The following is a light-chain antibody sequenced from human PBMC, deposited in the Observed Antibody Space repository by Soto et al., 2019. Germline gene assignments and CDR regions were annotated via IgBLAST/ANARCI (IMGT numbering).Light chain of an antibody. V-gene: IGKV1-39*01. Sequence: DIQMTQSPSSLSASVGDRITISCRASQSVSTHLNWYQQKPGKAPKLLIYAASTLQSGVPSRFSGSGSRTDFTLTITSLQPEDFATNYCQQSYYVPRTFGQGTKVEIK. CDR3: QQSYYVPRT. CDR2: AAS. J-gene: IGKJ1*01. CDR1: QSVSTH.